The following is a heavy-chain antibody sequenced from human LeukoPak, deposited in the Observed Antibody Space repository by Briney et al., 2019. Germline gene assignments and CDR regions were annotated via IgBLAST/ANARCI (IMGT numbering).Heavy chain of an antibody. CDR1: GFTFSSYS. CDR2: ISSSSSTI. V-gene: IGHV3-48*04. D-gene: IGHD1-26*01. J-gene: IGHJ4*02. CDR3: ATLSGSYYRDY. Sequence: PGGSLRLSCAASGFTFSSYSINWVRQAPGKGLEWVSYISSSSSTIYYADSVKGRFTISRDNAKNSLYLQMNSLRAEDTAVYYCATLSGSYYRDYWGQGTLVTVSS.